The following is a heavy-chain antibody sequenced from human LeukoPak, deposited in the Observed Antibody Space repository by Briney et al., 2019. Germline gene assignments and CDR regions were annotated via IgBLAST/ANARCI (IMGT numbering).Heavy chain of an antibody. CDR1: GFTFSDYY. J-gene: IGHJ6*03. V-gene: IGHV3-11*04. D-gene: IGHD6-13*01. Sequence: KPGGSLRLSCAASGFTFSDYYMSWIRQAPGKGLEWVSYISSSGSTIYYADSVKGRFTISRDNAKNSLYLQMSSLRAEDTAVYYCARGAQQLPYYYYMDVWGKGTTVTVSS. CDR3: ARGAQQLPYYYYMDV. CDR2: ISSSGSTI.